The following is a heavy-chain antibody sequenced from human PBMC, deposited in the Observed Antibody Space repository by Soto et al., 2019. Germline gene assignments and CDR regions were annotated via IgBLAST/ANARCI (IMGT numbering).Heavy chain of an antibody. CDR2: IYYSGST. J-gene: IGHJ6*02. Sequence: QVQLQESGPGLVKPSETLSLTCTVSGGSVSSGSYYWSWIRQPPGKGLEWIGYIYYSGSTNYNPSLKSRVTISVDTSKNQFSLKLSSVTAADTAVYYCARDQEYGVRGVTNKLSGMDVWGQGTTVTVSS. V-gene: IGHV4-61*01. CDR3: ARDQEYGVRGVTNKLSGMDV. CDR1: GGSVSSGSYY. D-gene: IGHD3-10*01.